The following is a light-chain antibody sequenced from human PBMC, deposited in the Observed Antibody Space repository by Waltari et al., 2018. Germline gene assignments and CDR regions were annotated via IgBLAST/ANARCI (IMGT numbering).Light chain of an antibody. CDR1: NIGSYS. Sequence: SYVLTQPPSASVAPGAPARITCGGDNIGSYSVHWYQQKPRQAPVLVIFYDSDRPSGIPARFSGSNSGNTATLTITSVEAGDEARYYCQVWHPDIDPGVFGTGTEVTVL. V-gene: IGLV3-21*04. J-gene: IGLJ1*01. CDR3: QVWHPDIDPGV. CDR2: YDS.